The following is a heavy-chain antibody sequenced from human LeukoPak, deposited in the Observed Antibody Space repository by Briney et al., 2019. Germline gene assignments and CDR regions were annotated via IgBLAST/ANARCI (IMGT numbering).Heavy chain of an antibody. D-gene: IGHD3-10*01. J-gene: IGHJ6*02. CDR1: GGXXXXXA. Sequence: SVKVSCKASGGXXXXXAXSXVXQAPGXXXXXXGXXXXXXXXXXXAQKFQGRVTITADKSTSTAYMELSSLRSEDTAVYYCARGSRDYGSGSYWPGTPYYYYGMDVWGQGTTVTVSS. CDR2: XXXXXXXX. V-gene: IGHV1-69*10. CDR3: ARGSRDYGSGSYWPGTPYYYYGMDV.